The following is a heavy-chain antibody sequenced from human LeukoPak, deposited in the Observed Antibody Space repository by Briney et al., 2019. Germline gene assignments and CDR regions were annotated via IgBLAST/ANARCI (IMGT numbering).Heavy chain of an antibody. CDR1: GYTLTNYD. D-gene: IGHD4-23*01. Sequence: ASVKVSCKASGYTLTNYDINWVRQAPGQGLEWMGWMKPKSGETGYAQKFQGRATMTRDTSINTAYMELRSLTSEDTAVYYCARDYGGNSGWFDPWGQGTPVTVSS. CDR2: MKPKSGET. CDR3: ARDYGGNSGWFDP. J-gene: IGHJ5*02. V-gene: IGHV1-8*01.